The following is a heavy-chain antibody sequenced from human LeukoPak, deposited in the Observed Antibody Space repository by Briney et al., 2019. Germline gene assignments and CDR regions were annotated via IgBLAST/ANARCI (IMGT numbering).Heavy chain of an antibody. CDR1: GFTFSDYS. CDR3: AKDRDGTWSFDY. V-gene: IGHV3-48*01. CDR2: IISSSSTK. J-gene: IGHJ4*02. D-gene: IGHD3-3*01. Sequence: GSLRLSCAASGFTFSDYSRSWVRQTPGKGLEWVSYIISSSSTKNYADSVKGRFTISRDNSKTTLFLQMNSLKPADTALFYCAKDRDGTWSFDYWGQGSLVTVSS.